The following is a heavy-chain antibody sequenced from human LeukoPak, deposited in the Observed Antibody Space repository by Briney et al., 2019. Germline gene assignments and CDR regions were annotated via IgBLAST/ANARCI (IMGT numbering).Heavy chain of an antibody. CDR1: GFTFDDYA. V-gene: IGHV3-9*01. CDR3: AKDRVLLWFGELSGFDY. D-gene: IGHD3-10*01. Sequence: PGGSLRLSCAASGFTFDDYAMHWVRQAPGKGLEWVSGISWNSGSIGYADSVKGRFTISRDNAKNSLYLQMNSLRAEDTALYYCAKDRVLLWFGELSGFDYWGQGTLVTVSS. J-gene: IGHJ4*02. CDR2: ISWNSGSI.